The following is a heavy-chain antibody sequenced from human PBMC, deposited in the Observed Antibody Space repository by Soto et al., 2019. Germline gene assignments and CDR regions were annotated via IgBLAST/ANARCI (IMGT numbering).Heavy chain of an antibody. CDR2: IYPGDSDT. CDR1: GYSFTSYW. J-gene: IGHJ6*02. V-gene: IGHV5-51*01. D-gene: IGHD1-26*01. Sequence: GESLKISCKGSGYSFTSYWIGWVRQMPGKGLEWMGIIYPGDSDTRYSPSFQGQVTISADKSISTAYLQWSSLEAPDTALYYYTGQGGADVGSTKYYHGMDVWGQGTTVTVSS. CDR3: TGQGGADVGSTKYYHGMDV.